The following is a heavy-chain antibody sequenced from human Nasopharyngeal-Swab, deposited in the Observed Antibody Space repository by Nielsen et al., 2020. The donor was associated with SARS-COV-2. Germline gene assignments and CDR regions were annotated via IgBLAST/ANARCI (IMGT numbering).Heavy chain of an antibody. J-gene: IGHJ4*02. Sequence: SLKISCAASGFTFDDYTIHWVRQAPGKGPEWLSGISWNSRSIGYADSVQGRFTISRDNAKTSLYLQMNNLRPDDTAKYFCVRDSTQGYFDFWGQGTMVTVSS. D-gene: IGHD2-15*01. V-gene: IGHV3-9*01. CDR2: ISWNSRSI. CDR3: VRDSTQGYFDF. CDR1: GFTFDDYT.